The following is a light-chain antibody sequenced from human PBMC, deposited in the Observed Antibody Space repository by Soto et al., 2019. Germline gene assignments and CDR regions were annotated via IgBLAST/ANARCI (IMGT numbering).Light chain of an antibody. CDR1: SSDVGRYNY. J-gene: IGLJ3*02. Sequence: QSALTQPASVSGSPGQSITISCTGTSSDVGRYNYVSWYRQHPGTAPKLIISDVNSRPSGISNRFSGSKSGNTASLTISGLQAEDEAYYYCSSFTSSSTWVFGGGTQLTVL. CDR2: DVN. CDR3: SSFTSSSTWV. V-gene: IGLV2-14*01.